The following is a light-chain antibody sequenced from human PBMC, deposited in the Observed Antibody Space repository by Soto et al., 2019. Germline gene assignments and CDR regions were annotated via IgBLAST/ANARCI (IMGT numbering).Light chain of an antibody. CDR3: ASYTTSSTYV. CDR2: DVS. CDR1: SSDVGAFNY. J-gene: IGLJ1*01. Sequence: QSALTQPASVSGSPGQSIAISCTGTSSDVGAFNYVSWYQQHPGKAPKFMIFDVSSRPSGVSDRFSGSKSGNTASLTISGLQTEDEADYYCASYTTSSTYVFGTGTKVTGL. V-gene: IGLV2-14*03.